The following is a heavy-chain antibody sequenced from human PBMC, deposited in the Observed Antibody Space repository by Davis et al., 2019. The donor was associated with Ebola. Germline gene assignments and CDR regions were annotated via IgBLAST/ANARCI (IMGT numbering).Heavy chain of an antibody. CDR2: INHSGST. Sequence: GSLRLSCAVYGGSFSGYYWSWIRQPPGKGLEWFGEINHSGSTNYNPSLKSRVTISVDTSKNQFSLKLSSVTAADTAVYYCARHQTGRGISFGAGGYYFDYWGQGTLVTVSS. V-gene: IGHV4-34*01. CDR1: GGSFSGYY. CDR3: ARHQTGRGISFGAGGYYFDY. D-gene: IGHD3-16*01. J-gene: IGHJ4*02.